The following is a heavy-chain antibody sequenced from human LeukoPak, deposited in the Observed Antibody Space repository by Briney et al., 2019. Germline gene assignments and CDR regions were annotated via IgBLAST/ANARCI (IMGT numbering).Heavy chain of an antibody. J-gene: IGHJ4*02. V-gene: IGHV1-69*13. D-gene: IGHD3-9*01. CDR3: ARGAPRGYDILTDKARSLVY. Sequence: ASVKVSCKASGGTFSSYAISWVRQAPGQGLEWMGGIIPIFGTANYAQKFQGRVTITADESTSTAYMELSSLRSEDTAVYYCARGAPRGYDILTDKARSLVYWGQGTLVTVSS. CDR1: GGTFSSYA. CDR2: IIPIFGTA.